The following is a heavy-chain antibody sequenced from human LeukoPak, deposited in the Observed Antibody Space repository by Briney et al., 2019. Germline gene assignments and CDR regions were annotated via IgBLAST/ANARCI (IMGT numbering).Heavy chain of an antibody. J-gene: IGHJ5*02. V-gene: IGHV4-4*07. D-gene: IGHD2-2*01. Sequence: PSETLSLTCSVSGAFSSSYYWTWIRQPAGKGLEWIGRIYTGGSANYNPSLRSRVNMSVDKSKNQFSLKLSSVTAADTAVYYCARGCSSTSCYFSGGNWFDPWGQGTLAIVSS. CDR3: ARGCSSTSCYFSGGNWFDP. CDR1: GAFSSSYY. CDR2: IYTGGSA.